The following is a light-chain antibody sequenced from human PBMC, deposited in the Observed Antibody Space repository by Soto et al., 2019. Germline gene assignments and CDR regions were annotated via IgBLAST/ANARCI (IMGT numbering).Light chain of an antibody. J-gene: IGKJ1*01. CDR2: TSS. CDR3: QQSYSNPPT. CDR1: QTIGRN. Sequence: DIQMTQSPASLSASIGDRVTISCRASQTIGRNLNWYQQKPGKAPTLLMFTSSSLQSGVPSRFSGSGSGADFILTISSLQPEDFATYYCQQSYSNPPTFGQGTKVDIK. V-gene: IGKV1-39*01.